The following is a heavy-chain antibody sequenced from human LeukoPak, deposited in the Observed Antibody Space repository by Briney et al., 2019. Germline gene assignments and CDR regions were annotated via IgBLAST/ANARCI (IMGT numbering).Heavy chain of an antibody. CDR2: IGTAGDP. Sequence: GGSLRLSCAASGFTFSSYDMHWVRQATGKGLEWVSAIGTAGDPYYPGSVKGRFTISRENAKNSLYLQMISLRAGDTAVYYCARGLRYCSGGSCYNSDAFDIWGQRTMVTVSS. V-gene: IGHV3-13*05. J-gene: IGHJ3*02. CDR1: GFTFSSYD. D-gene: IGHD2-15*01. CDR3: ARGLRYCSGGSCYNSDAFDI.